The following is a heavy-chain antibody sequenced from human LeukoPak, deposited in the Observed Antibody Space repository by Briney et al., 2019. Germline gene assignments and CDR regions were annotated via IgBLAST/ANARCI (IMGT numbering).Heavy chain of an antibody. CDR3: ARGSSWYDY. Sequence: TASETLSLTCTVSDGSISNYYWTWIRQPAGKGLEWIGRIYVSGSTNYNPSLKSRVTISVDTSKDQFSLKLNSVTAADTAVYYCARGSSWYDYWGQGTLVTVSS. D-gene: IGHD6-13*01. V-gene: IGHV4-4*07. CDR2: IYVSGST. J-gene: IGHJ4*02. CDR1: DGSISNYY.